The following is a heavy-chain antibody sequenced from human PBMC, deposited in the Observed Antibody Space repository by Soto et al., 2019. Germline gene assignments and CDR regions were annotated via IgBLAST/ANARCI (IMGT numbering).Heavy chain of an antibody. Sequence: EVQLVESGGGLVQPGRSLRLSCAVSGFTFEDYAMIWVRQVPGKGLECVSSISWNSGAIDYAASVKGRFTISRDNAKKSLCLEMNSLRVEDTALYYCAKGARSGWPWYFDLWGRGTLVTVSS. V-gene: IGHV3-9*01. CDR3: AKGARSGWPWYFDL. J-gene: IGHJ2*01. CDR1: GFTFEDYA. CDR2: ISWNSGAI. D-gene: IGHD6-19*01.